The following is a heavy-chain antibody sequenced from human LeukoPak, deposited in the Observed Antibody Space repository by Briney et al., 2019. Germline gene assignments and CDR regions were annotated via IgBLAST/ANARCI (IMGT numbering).Heavy chain of an antibody. CDR3: APRGSAAGSY. CDR1: GFTFSSHG. V-gene: IGHV3-30*02. CDR2: IRYDGSNK. D-gene: IGHD1-26*01. Sequence: GGSLRLSCVASGFTFSSHGMHWVRQAPGKGLEWVAFIRYDGSNKYYADSVKGRFTISRDNSKNTLYLQMNSLRAEDTAVYYCAPRGSAAGSYWGQGTLVTVSS. J-gene: IGHJ4*02.